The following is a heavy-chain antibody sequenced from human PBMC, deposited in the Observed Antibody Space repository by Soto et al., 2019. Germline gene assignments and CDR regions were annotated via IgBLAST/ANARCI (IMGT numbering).Heavy chain of an antibody. CDR2: IYPGDSDT. D-gene: IGHD3-22*01. CDR1: GYSFTSYW. CDR3: ARYDSSGYYYAGGAFDI. J-gene: IGHJ3*02. V-gene: IGHV5-51*01. Sequence: PGESLKISCKGSGYSFTSYWIGWVRQMPGKGLEWMGIIYPGDSDTRYSPSFQGQVTISADKSISTAYLQWSSLKASDTAIYYCARYDSSGYYYAGGAFDIWGQGTMVTVSS.